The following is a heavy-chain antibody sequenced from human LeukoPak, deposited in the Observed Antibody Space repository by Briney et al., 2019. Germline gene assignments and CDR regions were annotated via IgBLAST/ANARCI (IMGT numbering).Heavy chain of an antibody. J-gene: IGHJ5*02. Sequence: QSGGSLRLSCAASGFTFSSYAMSWVRQAPGKGLEWVSAISGSGGSTYYADSVTGRFTISRDNSKNTLYLQMNSLRAEDTAVYYCAKDSHGSGSYYNLNWFDPWGQGTLVTVSS. CDR1: GFTFSSYA. CDR3: AKDSHGSGSYYNLNWFDP. CDR2: ISGSGGST. V-gene: IGHV3-23*01. D-gene: IGHD3-10*01.